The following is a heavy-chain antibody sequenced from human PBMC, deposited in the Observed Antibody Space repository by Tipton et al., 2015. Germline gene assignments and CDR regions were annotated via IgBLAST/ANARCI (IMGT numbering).Heavy chain of an antibody. V-gene: IGHV4-39*07. CDR3: AREKGYRGWFDP. Sequence: TLSLTCTVSGGSIGSGIYYWGWIRQPPGKGLEWIGTIYYRGSTYYNPSLKSRLNISVDTSTNQFSLKLSSVTAADTAVYYCAREKGYRGWFDPWGQRTLVTVSS. D-gene: IGHD5-12*01. CDR2: IYYRGST. CDR1: GGSIGSGIYY. J-gene: IGHJ5*02.